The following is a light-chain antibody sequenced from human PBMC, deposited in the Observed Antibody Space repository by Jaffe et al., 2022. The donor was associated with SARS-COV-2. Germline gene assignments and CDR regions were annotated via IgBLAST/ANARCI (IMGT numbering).Light chain of an antibody. CDR3: TCRDRSDQLVV. CDR1: SLKNYY. CDR2: GEN. V-gene: IGLV3-19*01. Sequence: SSELTQDPAVSVALGQTVTITCQGDSLKNYYASWYQQKPRQAPVLVIYGENNRPSGIPDRFSVSTSRDTASLTITGAQADDEGDYYCTCRDRSDQLVVFGGGTRLTVL. J-gene: IGLJ2*01.